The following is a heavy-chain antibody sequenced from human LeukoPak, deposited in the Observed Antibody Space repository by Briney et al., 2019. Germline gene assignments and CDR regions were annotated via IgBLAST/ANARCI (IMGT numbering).Heavy chain of an antibody. D-gene: IGHD2-8*02. CDR2: LSSGRSP. Sequence: GGSLRLSCAASGFAISTYAMAWVRQAPGKGLEWISSLSSGRSPSYSDSLEGRLTMSSDNARNTLYLQMDNLRGEDTAMYYCARQLGYCAAGTCYFDSWGHGTQITVSS. J-gene: IGHJ4*01. CDR3: ARQLGYCAAGTCYFDS. V-gene: IGHV3-69-1*01. CDR1: GFAISTYA.